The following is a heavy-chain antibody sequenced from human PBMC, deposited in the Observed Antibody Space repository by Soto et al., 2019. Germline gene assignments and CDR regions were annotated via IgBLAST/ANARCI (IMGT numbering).Heavy chain of an antibody. D-gene: IGHD6-13*01. J-gene: IGHJ5*02. Sequence: PSETLSLTCAVSGYSISSGYYWGWIRQPPGKGLEWIGSIYHSGSTYYNPSLKSRVTISVDTSKNRFSLKLSSVTAADTAVYYCAGSSWHNWFDPWGQGTLVTVSS. V-gene: IGHV4-38-2*01. CDR3: AGSSWHNWFDP. CDR2: IYHSGST. CDR1: GYSISSGYY.